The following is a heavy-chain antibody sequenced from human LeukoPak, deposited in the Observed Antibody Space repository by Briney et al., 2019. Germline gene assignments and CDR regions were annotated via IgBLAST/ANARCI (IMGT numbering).Heavy chain of an antibody. D-gene: IGHD3-3*01. J-gene: IGHJ1*01. Sequence: GGSLRLSCAASGFTFSTYGMHWVRQAPGKGLQWVAFIRYDGSNAYYADSAKGRFTISRDNSKNTLYLQMNSLRPEDTAVYYCAKPVSNYDFWSGYADWGQGTLVTVSS. CDR1: GFTFSTYG. CDR2: IRYDGSNA. CDR3: AKPVSNYDFWSGYAD. V-gene: IGHV3-30*02.